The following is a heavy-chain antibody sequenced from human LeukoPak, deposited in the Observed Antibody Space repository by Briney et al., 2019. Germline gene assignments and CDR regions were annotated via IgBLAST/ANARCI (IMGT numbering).Heavy chain of an antibody. D-gene: IGHD2-15*01. CDR2: IKQDGSEK. CDR3: AREGRYCSGGICYSLSFDY. V-gene: IGHV3-7*01. Sequence: PGGSLRLSCAASGFTFSSYWMSWVRQAPGKGLEWVANIKQDGSEKYYVDSVKGRFTISRDNAKNSLCLQMNSLRAEDTAVYYCAREGRYCSGGICYSLSFDYWGQGTLVTVSS. CDR1: GFTFSSYW. J-gene: IGHJ4*02.